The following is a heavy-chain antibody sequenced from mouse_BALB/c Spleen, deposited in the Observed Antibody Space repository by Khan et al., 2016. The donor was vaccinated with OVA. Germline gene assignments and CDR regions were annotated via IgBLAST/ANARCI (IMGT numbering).Heavy chain of an antibody. CDR2: LSNGGGNT. D-gene: IGHD2-13*01. CDR3: ARHGYGEGYAMYY. V-gene: IGHV5-12*02. J-gene: IGHJ4*01. CDR1: GFTLSDYY. Sequence: EVELVESGGGLVQHGGSLKLTCATSGFTLSDYYMYWFRQTPEKRLEWVAYLSNGGGNTYYPDTVKGRFTISRDNAENTLYLQMSRLRSEDLCLYYFARHGYGEGYAMYYWSQGSSVTVSS.